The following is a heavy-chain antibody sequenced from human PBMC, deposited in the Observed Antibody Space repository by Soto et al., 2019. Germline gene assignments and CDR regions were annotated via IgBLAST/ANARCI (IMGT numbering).Heavy chain of an antibody. CDR3: AKVYGSSTLLALPIFDY. V-gene: IGHV3-30*18. CDR2: KSYGGSNK. CDR1: GFTFSSDG. Sequence: GGSLTLSCGASGFTFSSDGMHWVRQAPGEGLAWVEHKSYGGSNKYSADSVKGPLTISRDNSKNTLYPQLSSLRAEDTAVYYCAKVYGSSTLLALPIFDYWGQGTLVTVSS. D-gene: IGHD2-2*01. J-gene: IGHJ4*02.